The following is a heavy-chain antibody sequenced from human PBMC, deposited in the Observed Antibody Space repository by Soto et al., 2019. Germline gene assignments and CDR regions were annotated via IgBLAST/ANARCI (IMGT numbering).Heavy chain of an antibody. Sequence: GGSLRLSCAASGFTFSSYGMHWVRQAPGKGLEWVAVISYDGSNKYYADSVKGRFTISRDNSKNTLYLQMNSLRAEDTAVYYCAKDGGCSGGSCYRLYYYYYGMDVWGQGTTVTVSS. V-gene: IGHV3-30*18. CDR3: AKDGGCSGGSCYRLYYYYYGMDV. D-gene: IGHD2-15*01. J-gene: IGHJ6*02. CDR2: ISYDGSNK. CDR1: GFTFSSYG.